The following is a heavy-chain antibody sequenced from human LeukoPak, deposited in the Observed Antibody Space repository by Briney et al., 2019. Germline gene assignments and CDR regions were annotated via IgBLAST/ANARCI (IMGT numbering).Heavy chain of an antibody. Sequence: SETLSLTCTVSGDSISSYYWSWIRQPPGKGLEWVGIMYYSGSTNYNPSLKSRITMSVDTSKNQFSLKLSSVTAADTAVYYCARDPGSYGSGTRGAFDIWGQGTMVTVSS. CDR3: ARDPGSYGSGTRGAFDI. V-gene: IGHV4-59*12. CDR2: MYYSGST. D-gene: IGHD3-10*01. J-gene: IGHJ3*02. CDR1: GDSISSYY.